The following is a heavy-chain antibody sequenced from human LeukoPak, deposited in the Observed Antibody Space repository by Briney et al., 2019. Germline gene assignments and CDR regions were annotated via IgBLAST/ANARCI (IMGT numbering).Heavy chain of an antibody. D-gene: IGHD3-22*01. J-gene: IGHJ3*02. CDR3: ARRPSPQETYYYDSSGYYPRGYAFDI. CDR2: IYTSGST. Sequence: KSSETLSLTCTVFGGSISSYYWSWIRQPARKGLEWIGRIYTSGSTNYNPSPTSRVTMSVDTSKNQFSLKLSSVTAADTAVYYCARRPSPQETYYYDSSGYYPRGYAFDIWGQGTMVTVSS. CDR1: GGSISSYY. V-gene: IGHV4-4*07.